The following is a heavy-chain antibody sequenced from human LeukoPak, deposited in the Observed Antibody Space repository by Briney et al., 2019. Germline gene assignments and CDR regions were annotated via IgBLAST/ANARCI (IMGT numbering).Heavy chain of an antibody. J-gene: IGHJ4*02. V-gene: IGHV3-21*01. Sequence: GGSLRLSCAASGFTFSSYNVNWVRQAPGKGLEWVSSISSSSNYIYYADSVKGRFTISRDNAKNSVYLQVNSLRAEDTALYYCARESGSPDYWGQGTLVTVSS. D-gene: IGHD3-10*01. CDR3: ARESGSPDY. CDR1: GFTFSSYN. CDR2: ISSSSNYI.